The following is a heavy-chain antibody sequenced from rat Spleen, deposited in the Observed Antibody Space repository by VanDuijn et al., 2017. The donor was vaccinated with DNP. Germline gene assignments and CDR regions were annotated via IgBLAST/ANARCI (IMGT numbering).Heavy chain of an antibody. D-gene: IGHD1-9*01. Sequence: EVQLVESGGGLVQPGRSLKLSCAASGFTFSNYGMHWIRQAPTKGLEWVASISPSGGSTYYRDSVKGRFTISRDNAKSTLYLQMDSLRSEDTATYYCATAPGRYGTTGIPWGQGVMVTVSS. CDR1: GFTFSNYG. J-gene: IGHJ2*01. CDR2: ISPSGGST. CDR3: ATAPGRYGTTGIP. V-gene: IGHV5-19*01.